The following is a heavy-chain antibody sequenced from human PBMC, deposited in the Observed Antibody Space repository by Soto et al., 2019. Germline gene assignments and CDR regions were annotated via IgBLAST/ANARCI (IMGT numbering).Heavy chain of an antibody. CDR2: IIPIFGTA. D-gene: IGHD6-13*01. CDR3: ARDRQLTKRSGYYYYYGMDV. Sequence: SVKVSCKASGYTFTGYYMHWVRQAPGQGLEWMGGIIPIFGTANYAQKFQGRVTITADESTSTAYMELSSLRSEDTAVYYCARDRQLTKRSGYYYYYGMDVWGQGTTVTVSS. CDR1: GYTFTGYY. J-gene: IGHJ6*02. V-gene: IGHV1-69*13.